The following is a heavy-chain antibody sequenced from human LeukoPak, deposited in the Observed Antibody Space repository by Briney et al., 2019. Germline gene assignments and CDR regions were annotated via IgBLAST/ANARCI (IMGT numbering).Heavy chain of an antibody. CDR3: ARPKSDFWSGPWPGGAFDI. Sequence: GRSLRLSCAASGFTFSSYAMHWVRQAPGKGLEWVAVISYDGSNKYYADSVKGRFTISRDNSKNTLYLQMNSLRAEDTAVYYCARPKSDFWSGPWPGGAFDIWGQGTMVTVSS. J-gene: IGHJ3*02. CDR2: ISYDGSNK. V-gene: IGHV3-30-3*01. D-gene: IGHD3-3*01. CDR1: GFTFSSYA.